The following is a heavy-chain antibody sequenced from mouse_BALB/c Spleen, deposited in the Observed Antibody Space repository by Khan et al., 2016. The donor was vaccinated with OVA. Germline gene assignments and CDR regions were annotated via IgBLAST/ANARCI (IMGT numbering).Heavy chain of an antibody. Sequence: VQLQQSGAELARPGASVKLSCKSSGYTFTSYWMQWIKQRPGQGLEWIGTIYPGDGDTRYTKKFKDKATLTADKSSNTAYMQLSNLASEDSAVYYCASYRYDYFDYWGQGTTLTVSS. CDR1: GYTFTSYW. CDR2: IYPGDGDT. J-gene: IGHJ2*01. V-gene: IGHV1-87*01. D-gene: IGHD2-14*01. CDR3: ASYRYDYFDY.